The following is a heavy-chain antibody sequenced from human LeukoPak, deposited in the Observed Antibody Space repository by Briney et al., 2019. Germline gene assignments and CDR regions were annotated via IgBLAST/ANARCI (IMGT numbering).Heavy chain of an antibody. CDR1: GGSISSSSYY. J-gene: IGHJ4*02. V-gene: IGHV4-39*07. CDR3: ARVSSRDGYNFDY. CDR2: IYYSGST. D-gene: IGHD5-24*01. Sequence: SETLSLTCTVSGGSISSSSYYWGWIRQPPGKGLEWIGGIYYSGSTYYNPSLKSRVTISVDTSKNQFSLKLSSVTAADTAVYYCARVSSRDGYNFDYWGQGTLVTVSS.